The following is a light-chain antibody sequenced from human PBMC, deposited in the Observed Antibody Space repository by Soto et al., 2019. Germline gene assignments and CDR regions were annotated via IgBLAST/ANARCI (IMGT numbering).Light chain of an antibody. CDR2: AVS. Sequence: QSALTQPASVSGSPGQSITISCTGTSSDVGGYNYVSWYQQHPGKAPKLMIFAVSDRPSGVANRFSGSKSGNTASLTISGVQAEDEADYYCSSYTSSNTLEEVFGGGTKLTVL. CDR1: SSDVGGYNY. J-gene: IGLJ2*01. V-gene: IGLV2-14*03. CDR3: SSYTSSNTLEEV.